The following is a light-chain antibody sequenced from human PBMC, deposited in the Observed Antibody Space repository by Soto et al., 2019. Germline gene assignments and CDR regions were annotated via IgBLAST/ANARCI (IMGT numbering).Light chain of an antibody. Sequence: EIVLTQSPATLSLSPGERATLSCRASQSVSSYLAWYQQKPGQAPRLLIYDASNRATGIPARFSGSGSGTDFTLTISSLEPEDFAVYYCQQRSNWPPFTFGPGTKVGI. V-gene: IGKV3-11*01. CDR2: DAS. CDR1: QSVSSY. CDR3: QQRSNWPPFT. J-gene: IGKJ3*01.